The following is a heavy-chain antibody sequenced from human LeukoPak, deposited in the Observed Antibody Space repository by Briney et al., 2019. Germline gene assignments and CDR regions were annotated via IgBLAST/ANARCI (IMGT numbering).Heavy chain of an antibody. V-gene: IGHV1-69*01. CDR2: IIPIFGTA. Sequence: GASVTVSCKASGGTFSSYAISWVRQAPGQGLEWMGGIIPIFGTANYAQKFQGRVTITADESTSTAYMELSSLRSEDTAVYYCARVDRDYGDYAGYYYYGMDVWGQGTTVTVSS. CDR1: GGTFSSYA. D-gene: IGHD4-17*01. CDR3: ARVDRDYGDYAGYYYYGMDV. J-gene: IGHJ6*02.